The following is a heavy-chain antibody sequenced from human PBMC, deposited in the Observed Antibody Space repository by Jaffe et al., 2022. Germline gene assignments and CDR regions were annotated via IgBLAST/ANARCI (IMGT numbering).Heavy chain of an antibody. J-gene: IGHJ4*02. CDR1: GFTFDDYA. CDR2: ISWDGGST. V-gene: IGHV3-43D*04. Sequence: EVQLVESGGVVVQPGGSLRLSCAASGFTFDDYAMHWVRQAPGKGLEWVSLISWDGGSTYYADSVKGRFTISRDNSKNSLYLQMNSLRAEDTALYYCAKGHGGGLRYFDWLLEPFDYWGQGTLVTVSS. D-gene: IGHD3-9*01. CDR3: AKGHGGGLRYFDWLLEPFDY.